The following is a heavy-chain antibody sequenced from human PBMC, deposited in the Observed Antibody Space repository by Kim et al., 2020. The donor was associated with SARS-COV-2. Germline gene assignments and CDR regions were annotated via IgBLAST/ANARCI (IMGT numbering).Heavy chain of an antibody. CDR2: IYYSGST. CDR1: GGSISSYY. Sequence: SETLSLTCTVSGGSISSYYWSWIRQPPGKGLEWIGYIYYSGSTNYNPSLKSRVTISVDTSKNQFSLKLSSVTAADTAVYYCARVLTWSYGSGPLPYYYYGMDVWGQGTTVTVSS. V-gene: IGHV4-59*01. CDR3: ARVLTWSYGSGPLPYYYYGMDV. J-gene: IGHJ6*02. D-gene: IGHD3-10*01.